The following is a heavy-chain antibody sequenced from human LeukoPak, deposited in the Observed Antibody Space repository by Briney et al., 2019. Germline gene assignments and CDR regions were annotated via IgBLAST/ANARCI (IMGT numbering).Heavy chain of an antibody. D-gene: IGHD4-17*01. V-gene: IGHV3-21*01. Sequence: GGSLRLSCAASGFTFSSYSMNWVRQAPGKGLEWVSSISSSSSYIYYADSVKGRFTISRDNAKNSLYLQMNSLRAEDTAVYYCARDFGGDYVGVDYWGQGTLVTVSS. CDR3: ARDFGGDYVGVDY. CDR1: GFTFSSYS. J-gene: IGHJ4*02. CDR2: ISSSSSYI.